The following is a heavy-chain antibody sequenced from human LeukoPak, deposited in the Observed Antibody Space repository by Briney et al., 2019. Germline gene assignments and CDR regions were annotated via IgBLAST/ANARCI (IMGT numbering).Heavy chain of an antibody. CDR1: GFTFSSYS. J-gene: IGHJ6*03. CDR3: AKDLVAVAGPYYYYYMDV. Sequence: PGGSLRLSCAASGFTFSSYSMNWVRQAPGKGLEWVSSISSSSSYIYYADSVKGRFTISRDNSKNTLYLQMNSLRAEDTAVYYCAKDLVAVAGPYYYYYMDVWGKGTTVTVSS. D-gene: IGHD6-19*01. CDR2: ISSSSSYI. V-gene: IGHV3-21*04.